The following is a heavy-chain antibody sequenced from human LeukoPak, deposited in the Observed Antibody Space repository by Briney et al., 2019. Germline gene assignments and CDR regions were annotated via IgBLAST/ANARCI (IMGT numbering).Heavy chain of an antibody. CDR3: ARETVADYYDSSGYYPS. CDR2: IYTSGST. J-gene: IGHJ5*02. V-gene: IGHV4-61*02. Sequence: PSETLSLTCTVSGGSISSGSYYWSWIRQPAGKGLEWIGRIYTSGSTNYNPSLKSRVTISVDTSKNQFSLKLSSLTAADTAVYYCARETVADYYDSSGYYPSLGQGTLVTVSS. D-gene: IGHD3-22*01. CDR1: GGSISSGSYY.